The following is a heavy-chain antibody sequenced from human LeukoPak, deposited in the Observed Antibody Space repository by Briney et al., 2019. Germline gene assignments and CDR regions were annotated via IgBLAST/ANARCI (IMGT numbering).Heavy chain of an antibody. Sequence: ASVTASCTASGYTFTRYYMHSVRQAPGPRREWMGIIDPSGGSTSYAQKFQGRVTVTRDTSKSTVYMELSSLRSEDTAVYYCARDGYYDSSVEFDYWGQGTLVTVSS. CDR2: IDPSGGST. V-gene: IGHV1-46*01. D-gene: IGHD3-22*01. J-gene: IGHJ4*02. CDR3: ARDGYYDSSVEFDY. CDR1: GYTFTRYY.